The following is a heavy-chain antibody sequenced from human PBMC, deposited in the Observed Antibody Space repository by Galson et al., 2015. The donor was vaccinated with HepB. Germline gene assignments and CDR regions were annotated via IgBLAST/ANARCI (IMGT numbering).Heavy chain of an antibody. D-gene: IGHD3-22*01. CDR1: GYTFTSYG. J-gene: IGHJ3*02. Sequence: SVKVSCKASGYTFTSYGISWVRKAPGQGLEWMGWIRVYNGDTNYAQKLQGRVTMTTDTSTSTAYMDLRSLRSDDTAVYYCARGLDYYDSSGYRLKAFDIWGQGTMVTVSS. V-gene: IGHV1-18*04. CDR2: IRVYNGDT. CDR3: ARGLDYYDSSGYRLKAFDI.